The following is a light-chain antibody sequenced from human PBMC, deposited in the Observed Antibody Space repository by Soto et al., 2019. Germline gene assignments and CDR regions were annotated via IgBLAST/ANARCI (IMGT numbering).Light chain of an antibody. CDR1: SSDVGGYNY. J-gene: IGLJ3*02. V-gene: IGLV2-11*01. CDR2: DVS. Sequence: QSALTQPRSVSGSPGQSVTISCTGTSSDVGGYNYVSWYQQHPGKAPKLMFYDVSKRPSGVPDRFSGSKSGNTASLTVSGRQAEGEADYYCCSYAGSYTWVFGGGTKLTVL. CDR3: CSYAGSYTWV.